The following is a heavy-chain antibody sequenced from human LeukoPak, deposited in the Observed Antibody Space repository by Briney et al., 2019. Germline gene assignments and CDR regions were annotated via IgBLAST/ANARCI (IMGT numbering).Heavy chain of an antibody. CDR2: IHPRRGDT. CDR1: GYSFTAIN. Sequence: ASMKVSYKTSGYSFTAINIRWGRQAPGQGLEWMGWIHPRRGDTNYAQKFQGRVTMTRDTSISTAYLDLSSLRSDDTAVYYCARDGDYGTGCYYRGCFESWGQSTPVTVSP. V-gene: IGHV1-2*02. D-gene: IGHD3-10*01. J-gene: IGHJ4*02. CDR3: ARDGDYGTGCYYRGCFES.